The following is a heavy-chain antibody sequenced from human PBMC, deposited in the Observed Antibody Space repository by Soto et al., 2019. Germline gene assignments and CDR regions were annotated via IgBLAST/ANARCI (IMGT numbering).Heavy chain of an antibody. CDR3: ARFRITMVRGVPIDY. CDR1: GGSISSGGYY. J-gene: IGHJ4*02. V-gene: IGHV4-31*03. D-gene: IGHD3-10*01. Sequence: QVQLQESGPGLVKPSQTLSLTCTVSGGSISSGGYYWSWIRQHPGKGLEWIGYIYYSGSTYYNPSLKSRVTISVDTSKNQFSLKLSSVTAADTAVYYCARFRITMVRGVPIDYWGQGTLVTVSS. CDR2: IYYSGST.